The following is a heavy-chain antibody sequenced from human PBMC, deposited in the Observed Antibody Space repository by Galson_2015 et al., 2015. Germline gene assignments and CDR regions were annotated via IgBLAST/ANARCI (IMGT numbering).Heavy chain of an antibody. J-gene: IGHJ6*03. CDR1: GYTFTRFW. D-gene: IGHD3/OR15-3a*01. CDR3: AKFSIVTAASSGLDHYMDV. Sequence: QSGAEVKKPGESLKISCKASGYTFTRFWIGWVRQMPGKALEWMGMICPGDSDTRYSPSFQGQVTISADKSINTAYLQWTSLKASDTAIYYCAKFSIVTAASSGLDHYMDVWGKGTTVTVSS. V-gene: IGHV5-51*01. CDR2: ICPGDSDT.